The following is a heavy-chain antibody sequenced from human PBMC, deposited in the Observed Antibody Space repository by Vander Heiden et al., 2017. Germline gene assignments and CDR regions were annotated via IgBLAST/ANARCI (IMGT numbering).Heavy chain of an antibody. Sequence: EVQLLESGGGLVQPGGSLRLSCAPSGFTFSSYAMSWVRQAPGKGLEWVSAISGSGGSTYYADSVKGRFTISRDNSKNTLYLQMNSLRAEDTAVYYCAKDHYYGSGSSPEYWGQGTLVTVSS. CDR3: AKDHYYGSGSSPEY. D-gene: IGHD3-10*01. V-gene: IGHV3-23*01. CDR2: ISGSGGST. J-gene: IGHJ4*02. CDR1: GFTFSSYA.